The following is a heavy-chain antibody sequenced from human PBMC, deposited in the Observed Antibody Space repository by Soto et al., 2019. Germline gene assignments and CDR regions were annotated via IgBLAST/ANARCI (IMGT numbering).Heavy chain of an antibody. Sequence: GSLRLSCAASGFTFSSYTINWVRQAPGKGLEWVSSISSSSTYIYYADSVKGRFTISRDNAKNSVYLQMNSLRTEDTAVYYCARTYSSGWYEGWFDPWGQGTLVTVSS. CDR3: ARTYSSGWYEGWFDP. V-gene: IGHV3-21*01. D-gene: IGHD6-19*01. CDR2: ISSSSTYI. J-gene: IGHJ5*02. CDR1: GFTFSSYT.